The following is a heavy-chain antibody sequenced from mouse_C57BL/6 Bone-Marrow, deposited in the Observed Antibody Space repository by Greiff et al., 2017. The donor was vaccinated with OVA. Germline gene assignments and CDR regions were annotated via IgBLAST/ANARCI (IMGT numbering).Heavy chain of an antibody. D-gene: IGHD1-1*01. CDR1: GYTFTDYY. J-gene: IGHJ1*03. CDR3: ARSGFYYYGSSFWYFDV. Sequence: VQLQQSGPVLVKPGASVKMSCKASGYTFTDYYMNWVKQSHGKSLEWIGVINPYNGGTSYNQKFKGKATLTVDKSSSTAYMELNSLTSEDSAVYYCARSGFYYYGSSFWYFDVWGTGTTVTVSS. CDR2: INPYNGGT. V-gene: IGHV1-19*01.